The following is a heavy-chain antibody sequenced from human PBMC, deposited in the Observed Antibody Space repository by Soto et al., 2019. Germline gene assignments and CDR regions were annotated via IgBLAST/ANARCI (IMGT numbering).Heavy chain of an antibody. D-gene: IGHD2-2*01. CDR2: ISAYNGHT. V-gene: IGHV1-18*01. Sequence: QVQLVQSGAEVKKPGASVKVSCKASGYTFTDYGISWVRQAPGQGLEWMGWISAYNGHTNYGQKLQGRLTMTTDTSTRTAYMELRSLRSDDTAVYYCARAQAFCSSTTCPYWLDPWGQGTLVTVSS. J-gene: IGHJ5*02. CDR3: ARAQAFCSSTTCPYWLDP. CDR1: GYTFTDYG.